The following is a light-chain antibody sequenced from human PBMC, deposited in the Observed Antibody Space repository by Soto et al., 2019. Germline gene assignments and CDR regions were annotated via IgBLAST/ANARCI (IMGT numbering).Light chain of an antibody. CDR2: EVS. V-gene: IGLV2-14*01. Sequence: QSALTQPASVSGSPGQSITISCTGSSSDVGTYNYVSWYQQHPGKAPKLMIYEVSNRPSGVSNRCSGSKSGNTASLTISGLQAEDEADYYCSSYTISSALVFGTGTKLTVL. CDR3: SSYTISSALV. CDR1: SSDVGTYNY. J-gene: IGLJ1*01.